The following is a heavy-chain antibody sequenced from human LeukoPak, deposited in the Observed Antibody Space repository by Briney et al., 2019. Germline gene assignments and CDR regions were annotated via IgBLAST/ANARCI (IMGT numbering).Heavy chain of an antibody. CDR2: IYYSGGT. Sequence: SETLSLTCSVSGGSISSGTYHWAWIRQSPGEGLDWIGNIYYSGGTYYKPSLKSRVTISIDTSKNQFSLKLRSVTAADTAVYFCARHGDGGLHYWGQGTLVTVSS. CDR1: GGSISSGTYH. J-gene: IGHJ4*02. V-gene: IGHV4-39*01. CDR3: ARHGDGGLHY. D-gene: IGHD2-15*01.